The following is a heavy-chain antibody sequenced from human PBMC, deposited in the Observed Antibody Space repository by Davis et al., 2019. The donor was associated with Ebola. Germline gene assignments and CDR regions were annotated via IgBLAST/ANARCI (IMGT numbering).Heavy chain of an antibody. CDR1: GYTFTSYD. CDR2: MNPNSGNT. Sequence: AASVKVSCQASGYTFTSYDINWVRQATGQGLEWMGWMNPNSGNTGYAQKFQGRVTMTRNTSISTAYMELSSLRSEDTAVYYCARAYHYGDYYDYWGQGTLVTVSS. J-gene: IGHJ4*02. V-gene: IGHV1-8*01. CDR3: ARAYHYGDYYDY. D-gene: IGHD4-17*01.